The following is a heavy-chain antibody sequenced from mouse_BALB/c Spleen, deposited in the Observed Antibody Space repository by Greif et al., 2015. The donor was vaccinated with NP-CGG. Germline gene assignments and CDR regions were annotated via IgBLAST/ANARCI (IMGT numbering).Heavy chain of an antibody. CDR2: ISYSGST. Sequence: EVQLQQSGPGLVKPSQSLSLTCTVTGYSITSDYACNWIRQFPGIKLGGMGYISYSGSTSYNPSLKSRIPITRDTSKNQFFLQLNSVTTEDTATYYCTSMITPWFAYWGHGTLVTVSA. J-gene: IGHJ3*01. V-gene: IGHV3-2*02. D-gene: IGHD2-4*01. CDR3: TSMITPWFAY. CDR1: GYSITSDYA.